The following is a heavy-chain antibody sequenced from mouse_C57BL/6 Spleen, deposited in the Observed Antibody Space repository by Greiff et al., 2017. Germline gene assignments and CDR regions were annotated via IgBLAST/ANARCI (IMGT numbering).Heavy chain of an antibody. D-gene: IGHD2-10*01. CDR2: IYPGSGNT. J-gene: IGHJ2*01. CDR1: GYSFTSYY. Sequence: QVQLQQSGPELVKPGASVKISCKASGYSFTSYYIHWVKQRPGQGLEWIGWIYPGSGNTKYNEKFKGKATLTADTSSSTAYMQLSSLTSEDSAVYYCAREAYYGNLFDYWGQGTTLTVSS. V-gene: IGHV1-66*01. CDR3: AREAYYGNLFDY.